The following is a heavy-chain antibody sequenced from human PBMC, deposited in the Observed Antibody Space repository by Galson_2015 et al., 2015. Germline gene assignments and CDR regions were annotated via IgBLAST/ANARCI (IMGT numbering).Heavy chain of an antibody. D-gene: IGHD4-17*01. CDR2: INPSGGST. Sequence: SVKVSCKASGYTFTSYYMHWVRQAPGQGLEWMGIINPSGGSTSYAQKFQGRVTMTRDTSTSTVYMELSSLRSEDTAVYYCARDPRPEQTTVTTSYFDYWGQGTLVTVSS. J-gene: IGHJ4*02. V-gene: IGHV1-46*01. CDR3: ARDPRPEQTTVTTSYFDY. CDR1: GYTFTSYY.